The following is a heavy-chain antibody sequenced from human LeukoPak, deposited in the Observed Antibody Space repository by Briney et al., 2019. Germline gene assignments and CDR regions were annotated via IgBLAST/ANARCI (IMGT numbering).Heavy chain of an antibody. D-gene: IGHD3-10*01. CDR2: IYPGDSDT. Sequence: GESLKISCKGSGYSFTSYWIGWVRQMPGKGLEWMGIIYPGDSDTRYSPSFQGQVTISADKSISTAYLQWSSLKASDTAMYYCARVLWFGDLREQTTPNWFDPWGQGTLVTVSS. J-gene: IGHJ5*02. CDR3: ARVLWFGDLREQTTPNWFDP. CDR1: GYSFTSYW. V-gene: IGHV5-51*01.